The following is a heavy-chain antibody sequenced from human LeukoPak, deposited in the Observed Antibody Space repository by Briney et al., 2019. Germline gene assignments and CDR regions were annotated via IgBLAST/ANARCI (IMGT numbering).Heavy chain of an antibody. CDR1: GYTFTGYY. CDR3: ARGGYSSSWYDGLSGDY. D-gene: IGHD6-13*01. J-gene: IGHJ4*02. V-gene: IGHV1-2*02. Sequence: ASVKVSCKASGYTFTGYYMYWVRRAPGQGLEWMGWINPNSGGTNYAQKFQGRVTMTRDTSISTAYMELSRLTSDDTAVYYCARGGYSSSWYDGLSGDYWGQGTLVTVSS. CDR2: INPNSGGT.